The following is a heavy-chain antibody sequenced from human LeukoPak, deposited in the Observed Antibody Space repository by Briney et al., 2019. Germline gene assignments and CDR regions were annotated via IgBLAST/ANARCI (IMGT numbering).Heavy chain of an antibody. D-gene: IGHD3-16*01. V-gene: IGHV4-34*01. CDR2: INHSGST. Sequence: PSETLSLTFAVLARSFRGYYWRSIRQPPGKGLEWIGEINHSGSTSYNASLKSRVTISVYTSKNQFSLKLNSVTDADTAVYYCAILAGQLAFDYWGQGTLVTVSS. J-gene: IGHJ4*02. CDR3: AILAGQLAFDY. CDR1: ARSFRGYY.